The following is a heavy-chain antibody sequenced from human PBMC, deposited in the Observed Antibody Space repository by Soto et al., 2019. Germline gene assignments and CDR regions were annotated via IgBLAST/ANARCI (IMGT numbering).Heavy chain of an antibody. CDR2: INPNSGGT. J-gene: IGHJ4*02. V-gene: IGHV1-2*02. CDR1: GYTFTDYY. D-gene: IGHD4-17*01. Sequence: QVQLVQSGAEVEKPGASVKVSCEASGYTFTDYYSHWVRQAPGQGLEWMGWINPNSGGTNYAQKFQGRVTMTSDTPTSTAYMDLSRLRSDDTAVYYCARDNSVTTDYWGQGPLFTVSS. CDR3: ARDNSVTTDY.